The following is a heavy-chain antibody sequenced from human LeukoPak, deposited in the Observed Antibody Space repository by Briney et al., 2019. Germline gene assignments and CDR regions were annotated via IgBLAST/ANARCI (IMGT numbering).Heavy chain of an antibody. D-gene: IGHD2-2*01. V-gene: IGHV3-21*01. J-gene: IGHJ3*02. CDR1: GFTFSSYS. Sequence: PGGSLRLSCAASGFTFSSYSMNWVRQAPGKGLEWVSSISSSSSYIYYADSVKGRFTISRDNAKNSLYLQMNSLRAEDTAVYYCARDAGHCSSTSCQVNIWGQGTMVTVSS. CDR2: ISSSSSYI. CDR3: ARDAGHCSSTSCQVNI.